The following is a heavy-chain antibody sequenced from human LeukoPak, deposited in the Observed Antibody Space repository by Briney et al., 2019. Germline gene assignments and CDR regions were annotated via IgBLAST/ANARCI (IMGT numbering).Heavy chain of an antibody. CDR3: ARGGSYLSAFDI. Sequence: GGSLRLSCAASGFTVSSNYMSWVRQAPGKGLEWVSIIYSGGSTFYAASVKGRFTISRDNSKNTLYLQMNSLRAEDTAVYYCARGGSYLSAFDIWGQGTMVTVSS. D-gene: IGHD1-26*01. CDR2: IYSGGST. J-gene: IGHJ3*02. V-gene: IGHV3-53*01. CDR1: GFTVSSNY.